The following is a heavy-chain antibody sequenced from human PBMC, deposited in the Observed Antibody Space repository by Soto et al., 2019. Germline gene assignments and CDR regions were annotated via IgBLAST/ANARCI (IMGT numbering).Heavy chain of an antibody. J-gene: IGHJ4*02. CDR3: VRDHIWSFDY. Sequence: GSLRLSCAASGFTFSSYTMNWVRQAPGKGLEWVSYISLSGSDMYYAGSVKGRFTISRDNAKNSLSLQMNSLRAEDTAVYYCVRDHIWSFDYWGQGTPVTVSS. CDR2: ISLSGSDM. V-gene: IGHV3-48*01. D-gene: IGHD3-10*01. CDR1: GFTFSSYT.